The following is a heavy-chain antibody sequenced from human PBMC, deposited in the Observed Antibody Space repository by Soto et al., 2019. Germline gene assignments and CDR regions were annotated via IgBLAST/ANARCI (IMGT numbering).Heavy chain of an antibody. Sequence: DGSLRLSCSASVFTFSSYDMSWLRQAPGKGLEWVSTILVAGSTHYPDSVNGRFTISRDISKNTVFLQMNSLTAGDTAVYYCAKATATGGGAFDICGQATVVTVTS. V-gene: IGHV3-23*01. J-gene: IGHJ3*02. CDR3: AKATATGGGAFDI. CDR1: VFTFSSYD. D-gene: IGHD2-8*02. CDR2: ILVAGST.